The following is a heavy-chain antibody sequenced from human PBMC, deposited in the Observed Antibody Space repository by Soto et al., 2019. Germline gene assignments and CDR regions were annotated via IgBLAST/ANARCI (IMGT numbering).Heavy chain of an antibody. Sequence: GGSLGLSCAASGFTFSSYAMHWVRQAPGKGLEWVAVISYDGSNKYYADSVKGRFTISRDNSKNTLYLQMNSLRAEDTAVYYCARDVEDTAMGPRGNCFDPWGQATLVTVFS. V-gene: IGHV3-30-3*01. J-gene: IGHJ5*02. D-gene: IGHD5-18*01. CDR2: ISYDGSNK. CDR1: GFTFSSYA. CDR3: ARDVEDTAMGPRGNCFDP.